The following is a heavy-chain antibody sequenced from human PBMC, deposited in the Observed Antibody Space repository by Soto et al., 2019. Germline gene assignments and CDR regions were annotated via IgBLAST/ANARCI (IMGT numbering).Heavy chain of an antibody. Sequence: GASVKVSCKASGYTFTRYGISWVRQAPGQGLEWMGWISAYNGNTNYAQKLQGRVTMTTDTSTSTAYMELRSLRSDDTAVYYCARLIGSCCWYYGYYYYGMDVWGQGTTVTVSS. CDR1: GYTFTRYG. J-gene: IGHJ6*02. CDR2: ISAYNGNT. V-gene: IGHV1-18*01. CDR3: ARLIGSCCWYYGYYYYGMDV. D-gene: IGHD6-19*01.